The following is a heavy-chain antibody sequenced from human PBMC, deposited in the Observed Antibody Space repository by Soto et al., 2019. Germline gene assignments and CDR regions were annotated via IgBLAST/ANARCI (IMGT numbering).Heavy chain of an antibody. CDR3: AAATGDGYNS. CDR1: GFTFSSYG. CDR2: IWYDGSNK. Sequence: QVQLVESGGGVVQPGRSLRLSCAASGFTFSSYGMHWVRQAPGKGLEWVAVIWYDGSNKYYADSVKGRFTISRDNSKNTLYLKMNSLRAEDTAVYYCAAATGDGYNSWGQGTLVTVSS. J-gene: IGHJ5*02. V-gene: IGHV3-33*01. D-gene: IGHD5-12*01.